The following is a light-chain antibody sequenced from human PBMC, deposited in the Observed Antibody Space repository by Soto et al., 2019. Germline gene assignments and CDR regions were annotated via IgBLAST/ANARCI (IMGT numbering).Light chain of an antibody. CDR1: SSDVGGYNY. V-gene: IGLV2-14*01. Sequence: QSVLTQPASVSGSPGQSITISCTGTSSDVGGYNYVSWYQQHPGKDPKLMISDVSNRPSVVSNRFSGSKSGNTASLTISGLQAEYEADYYCSSYTSSSTPVVFGGGTKLTVL. CDR2: DVS. J-gene: IGLJ2*01. CDR3: SSYTSSSTPVV.